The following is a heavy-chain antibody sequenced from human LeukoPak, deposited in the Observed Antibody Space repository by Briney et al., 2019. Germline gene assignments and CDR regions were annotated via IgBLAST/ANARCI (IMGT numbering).Heavy chain of an antibody. CDR1: GFTFSSYW. CDR3: ARSRMGSGWYDY. Sequence: GGSLRLSCAASGFTFSSYWMHWVRQAPGKGLVWVSRINTDGSSTSYADSVKGRFTISRDNAKNTLYLQMNSLRAEDTAVYYCARSRMGSGWYDYWGQGTLVTVSS. V-gene: IGHV3-74*01. D-gene: IGHD6-19*01. J-gene: IGHJ4*02. CDR2: INTDGSST.